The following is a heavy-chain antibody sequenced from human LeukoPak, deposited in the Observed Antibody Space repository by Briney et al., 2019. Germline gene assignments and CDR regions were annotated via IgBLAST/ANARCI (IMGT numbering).Heavy chain of an antibody. CDR1: GYSFTSYW. CDR3: ARGGRIAAAGMWAYYYYMDV. J-gene: IGHJ6*03. D-gene: IGHD6-13*01. V-gene: IGHV5-51*01. Sequence: GESLKISCKGSGYSFTSYWIGWVRQMPGKGLEWMGIIYPGDSDTRYSPSFQGQVTISADKSISTAYLQWSSLKASDTAMYYCARGGRIAAAGMWAYYYYMDVWGKETTVTVSS. CDR2: IYPGDSDT.